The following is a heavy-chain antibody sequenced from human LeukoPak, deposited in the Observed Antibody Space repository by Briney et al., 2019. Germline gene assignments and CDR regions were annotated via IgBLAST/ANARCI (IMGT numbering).Heavy chain of an antibody. CDR2: ITSRSSSI. CDR3: ARDPYSGSYPPPYFDY. CDR1: GFTFSNYN. D-gene: IGHD1-26*01. V-gene: IGHV3-48*02. J-gene: IGHJ4*02. Sequence: GGSLRLSCAASGFTFSNYNMNWVRQAPGKGLEWVSYITSRSSSIYYADSVKGRFTISRDNAQNSLYLQMNSLRDEDTAVYYCARDPYSGSYPPPYFDYWGQGTLVTVSS.